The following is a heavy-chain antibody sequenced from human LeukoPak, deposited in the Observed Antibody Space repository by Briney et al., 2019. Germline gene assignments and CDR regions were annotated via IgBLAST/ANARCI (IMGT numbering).Heavy chain of an antibody. CDR3: ARIRPVTTGLKGYYFDY. Sequence: SVKVSCKASGGTFSSYAINWVRQAAGRGLEWVGWMNPKTGKTAYARNLQGRVTITRDTSISTAHMDLSALRSEDTAVYYCARIRPVTTGLKGYYFDYWGQGTLVTVSS. CDR2: MNPKTGKT. D-gene: IGHD1-1*01. V-gene: IGHV1-8*03. J-gene: IGHJ4*02. CDR1: GGTFSSYA.